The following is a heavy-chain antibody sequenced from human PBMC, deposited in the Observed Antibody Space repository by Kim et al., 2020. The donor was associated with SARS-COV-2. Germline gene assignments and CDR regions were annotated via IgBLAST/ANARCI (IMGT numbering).Heavy chain of an antibody. CDR2: INSDGSST. V-gene: IGHV3-74*01. CDR3: ARVGRYDYVWGSTLWGPFDY. Sequence: GGSLRLSCAASGFTFSSYWMHWVRQAPGKGLVWVSRINSDGSSTSYADSVKGRFTISRDNAKNTLYLQMNSLRAEDTAVYYCARVGRYDYVWGSTLWGPFDYWGQGTLVTVSS. D-gene: IGHD3-16*01. J-gene: IGHJ4*02. CDR1: GFTFSSYW.